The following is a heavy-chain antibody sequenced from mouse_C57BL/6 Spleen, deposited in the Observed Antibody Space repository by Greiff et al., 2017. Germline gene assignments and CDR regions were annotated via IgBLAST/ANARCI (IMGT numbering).Heavy chain of an antibody. CDR1: GYAFSSSW. D-gene: IGHD2-14*01. Sequence: VQLQQSGPELVKPGASVKISCKASGYAFSSSWMNWVKQRPGKGLEWIGRIYPGDGDTNYNGKFKGKATLTADKASSTAYMQLSSLTSEDSAVYVCASGGEYDALDYWGQGTSVTVSS. J-gene: IGHJ4*01. V-gene: IGHV1-82*01. CDR3: ASGGEYDALDY. CDR2: IYPGDGDT.